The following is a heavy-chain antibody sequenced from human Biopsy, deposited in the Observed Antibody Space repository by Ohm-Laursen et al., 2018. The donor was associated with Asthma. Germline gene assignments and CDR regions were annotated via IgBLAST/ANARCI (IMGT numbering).Heavy chain of an antibody. CDR2: ISYDGSNK. CDR1: GFTFRSYA. CDR3: ARDVMEWYLPAFDF. Sequence: SLRLSCAASGFTFRSYAMHWVRQAPGKGLEWVAVISYDGSNKYYADSVKGRFTVSRDDSKNTLYLQMNSLRPDDTAVYYCARDVMEWYLPAFDFWGQGTLVTVSS. D-gene: IGHD3-3*01. J-gene: IGHJ4*02. V-gene: IGHV3-30-3*01.